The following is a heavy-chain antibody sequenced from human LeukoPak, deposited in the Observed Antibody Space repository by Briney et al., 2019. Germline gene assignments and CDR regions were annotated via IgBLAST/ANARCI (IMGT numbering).Heavy chain of an antibody. CDR2: IYYNGST. Sequence: SETLSLTCTVSGGSISSSSYYWGWIRQPPGKGLEWIGSIYYNGSTNYNPSLKSRVTISVDTSKNQFSLKLSSVTAADTAVYYCARQLDCSGGSCYKAGAFDIWGQGTMVTVSS. J-gene: IGHJ3*02. V-gene: IGHV4-39*01. CDR1: GGSISSSSYY. CDR3: ARQLDCSGGSCYKAGAFDI. D-gene: IGHD2-15*01.